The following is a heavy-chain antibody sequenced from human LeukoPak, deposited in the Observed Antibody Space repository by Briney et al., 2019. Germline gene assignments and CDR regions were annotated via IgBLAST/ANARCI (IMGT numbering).Heavy chain of an antibody. J-gene: IGHJ3*02. Sequence: GGSLRLSCAASGFIFDDYGMSWVRQAPGKGLEWVSGINWNGGSTGYADSVKGRFTISRDNAKKFLYLQMNSLRAEDTALYYCTRRGSGSYYDNAFDIWGQGTTVTVSS. CDR1: GFIFDDYG. CDR2: INWNGGST. D-gene: IGHD3-10*01. CDR3: TRRGSGSYYDNAFDI. V-gene: IGHV3-20*04.